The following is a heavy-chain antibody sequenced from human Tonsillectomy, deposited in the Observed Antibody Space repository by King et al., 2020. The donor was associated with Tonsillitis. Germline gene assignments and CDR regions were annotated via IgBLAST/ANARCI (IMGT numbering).Heavy chain of an antibody. V-gene: IGHV3-30*18. J-gene: IGHJ4*02. D-gene: IGHD1-26*01. CDR1: GFSLSSHG. CDR3: AKELGPSGGPFLSFFAY. CDR2: ISHDGSIT. Sequence: VQLVESGGGVVQPGRSLRLSCAASGFSLSSHGMQWVRQAPGKGLEWVAVISHDGSITYYADSVKGRFTISRDNSKNTLYLQMNSLRPEDTAVYYCAKELGPSGGPFLSFFAYWGQGTLVTVSS.